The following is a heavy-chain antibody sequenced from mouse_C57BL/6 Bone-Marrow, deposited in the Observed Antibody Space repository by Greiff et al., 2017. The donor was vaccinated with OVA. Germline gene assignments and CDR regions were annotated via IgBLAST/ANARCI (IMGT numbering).Heavy chain of an antibody. J-gene: IGHJ4*01. D-gene: IGHD3-1*01. Sequence: EVKLVESEGGLVQPGGSMKLSCTASGFTFSDYYMAWVRQAPDKGLEWVANINYDGSSTYYLDSLKGRFIISRDNAKNILYLEMRSLKSEDTATYYRASVCGAYAMDYWGQGTSVTVSS. CDR3: ASVCGAYAMDY. CDR2: INYDGSST. V-gene: IGHV5-16*01. CDR1: GFTFSDYY.